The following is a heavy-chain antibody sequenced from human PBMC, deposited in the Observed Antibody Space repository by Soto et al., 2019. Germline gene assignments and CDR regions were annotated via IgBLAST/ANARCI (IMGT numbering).Heavy chain of an antibody. CDR2: INPTVHTT. CDR1: GYTFTTFF. CDR3: ARDVRGHNRDY. V-gene: IGHV1-46*01. Sequence: QVQLVQSGAEVKKPGTSVKISCKASGYTFTTFFIQWVRQAPGQGLEWMGIINPTVHTTSYAQKFQGRVTMTSDTSTSTVCMELSSLRSEDTAVYYCARDVRGHNRDYWGQGTLVTVSS. D-gene: IGHD5-12*01. J-gene: IGHJ4*02.